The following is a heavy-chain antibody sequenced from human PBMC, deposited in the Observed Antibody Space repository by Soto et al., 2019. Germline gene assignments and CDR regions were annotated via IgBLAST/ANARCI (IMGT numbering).Heavy chain of an antibody. V-gene: IGHV1-2*02. CDR3: ASIKWGLDYYSGMDV. CDR1: GYTFSDYF. Sequence: QVQLVQSGAEVKKSGASVTVSCKASGYTFSDYFIQWLRQAPGQGLEWVAWINPKTAATNYAKKSQDRVTLTSDTSFSTAYLELTRLRPDDTAVYYCASIKWGLDYYSGMDVWGQGTAVTVSS. CDR2: INPKTAAT. J-gene: IGHJ6*02. D-gene: IGHD1-26*01.